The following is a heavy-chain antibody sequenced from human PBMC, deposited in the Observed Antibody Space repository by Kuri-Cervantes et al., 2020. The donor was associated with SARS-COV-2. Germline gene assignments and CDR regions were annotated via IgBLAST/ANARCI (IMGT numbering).Heavy chain of an antibody. J-gene: IGHJ4*02. CDR1: GGSFSGYY. CDR2: INHSGST. V-gene: IGHV4-34*01. D-gene: IGHD3-22*01. CDR3: AGGYYYDSSGPVLRYYFDY. Sequence: SETLSLTCAVYGGSFSGYYWSWIRQPPGKGLEWIGEINHSGSTNYNPSLKSRVTISVDTSKNQFSLKLSSVTAADTAVCYCAGGYYYDSSGPVLRYYFDYWGQGTLVTVSS.